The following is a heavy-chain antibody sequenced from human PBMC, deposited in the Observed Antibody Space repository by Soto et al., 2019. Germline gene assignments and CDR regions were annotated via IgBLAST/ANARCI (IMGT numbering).Heavy chain of an antibody. CDR2: ISRNGSST. CDR3: ARSRNGVVPDSINF. CDR1: GFTFSRYA. Sequence: GGCLRLSGAACGFTFSRYAMHWVRQASGEGLDWVAVISRNGSSTYYGDSVKRRFTASRDNYNNTLYLSMTSLRPDDTAVFYCARSRNGVVPDSINFWGHGALDTDSS. J-gene: IGHJ4*01. V-gene: IGHV3-30-3*01. D-gene: IGHD2-8*01.